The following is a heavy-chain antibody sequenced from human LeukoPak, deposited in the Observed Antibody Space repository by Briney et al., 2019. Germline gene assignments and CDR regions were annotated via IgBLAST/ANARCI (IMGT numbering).Heavy chain of an antibody. V-gene: IGHV1-69*13. CDR3: AANFRNYDFWSGYSPLDY. J-gene: IGHJ4*02. CDR2: IIPIFGTP. CDR1: GGSLSRHA. Sequence: GASVKVSCKASGGSLSRHAISWVRQAPGQGLEWMGKIIPIFGTPAYAQRFQGRVTITADESTGTAYMELSSLRSEDTAVYYCAANFRNYDFWSGYSPLDYWGQGTLVTVSS. D-gene: IGHD3-3*01.